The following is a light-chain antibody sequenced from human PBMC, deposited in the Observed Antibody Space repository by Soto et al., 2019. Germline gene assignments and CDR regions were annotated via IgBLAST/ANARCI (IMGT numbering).Light chain of an antibody. CDR3: GAWDDRLTVYV. CDR1: SSNVGHNS. J-gene: IGLJ1*01. Sequence: QSVLTQPPSVPAAPGQEVTISCSGSSSNVGHNSVSWYQHLPGTAPKLLIYDNNKRPSGIPARFSGSKSGTSATLGITGLQNGDEADYYCGAWDDRLTVYVFGSGTKVTVL. CDR2: DNN. V-gene: IGLV1-51*01.